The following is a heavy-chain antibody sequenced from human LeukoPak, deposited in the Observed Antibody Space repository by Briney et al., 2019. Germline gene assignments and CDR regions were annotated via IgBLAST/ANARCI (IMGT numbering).Heavy chain of an antibody. J-gene: IGHJ3*02. Sequence: PSETLSLTCTVSGGSISDYSWSWIRQPPGKGLEWIGNIYYSGSANHNPSLKSRVTISRDTSKNQFSLKLSSVTAADTAVYYCARVETGYSSLDAFDIWGQGTMVTVSS. V-gene: IGHV4-59*01. CDR2: IYYSGSA. D-gene: IGHD6-13*01. CDR1: GGSISDYS. CDR3: ARVETGYSSLDAFDI.